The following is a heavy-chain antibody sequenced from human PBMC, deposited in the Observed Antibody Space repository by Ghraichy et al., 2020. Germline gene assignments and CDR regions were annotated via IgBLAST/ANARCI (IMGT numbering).Heavy chain of an antibody. J-gene: IGHJ4*02. CDR1: GGSISSSSYY. D-gene: IGHD3-16*02. Sequence: SETLSLTCTVSGGSISSSSYYWGWIRQPPGKGLEWIGSIYYSGSTYYNPSLKSRVTISVDTSKNQFSLKLSSVTAADTAVYYCARHWMSIWGSYRLYYFDYWGQGTLVTVSS. CDR2: IYYSGST. V-gene: IGHV4-39*01. CDR3: ARHWMSIWGSYRLYYFDY.